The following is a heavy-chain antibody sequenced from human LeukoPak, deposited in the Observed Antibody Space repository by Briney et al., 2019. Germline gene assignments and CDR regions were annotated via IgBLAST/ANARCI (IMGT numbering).Heavy chain of an antibody. V-gene: IGHV1-69*13. CDR2: IIPIFGTA. CDR3: ARDTRPFAGFDP. D-gene: IGHD3-3*02. Sequence: ASVKVSCKASGGTFSSYAISWVRQAPGQGLEWMGGIIPIFGTANYAQKFQGRVTITADESTSTAYMELSSLRSEDTAVYCCARDTRPFAGFDPWGQGTLVTVSS. CDR1: GGTFSSYA. J-gene: IGHJ5*02.